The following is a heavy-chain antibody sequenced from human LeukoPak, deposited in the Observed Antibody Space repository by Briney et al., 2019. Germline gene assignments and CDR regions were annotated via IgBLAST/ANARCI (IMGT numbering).Heavy chain of an antibody. J-gene: IGHJ4*02. CDR1: GFTFSNAW. Sequence: PGGSLRLSCAASGFTFSNAWMSWVRQAPGKGLEWVGRIKSKTDGGTTDYAAPVKGRFTISRDDSKNTLYLQMNSLKTEDTAVYYCTTDSLEDRYCSSTSCYILRRLDYWGQGTLVTVSS. V-gene: IGHV3-15*01. CDR3: TTDSLEDRYCSSTSCYILRRLDY. D-gene: IGHD2-2*02. CDR2: IKSKTDGGTT.